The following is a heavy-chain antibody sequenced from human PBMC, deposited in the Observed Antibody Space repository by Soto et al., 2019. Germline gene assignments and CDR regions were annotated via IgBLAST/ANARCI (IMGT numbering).Heavy chain of an antibody. CDR1: GGSISSYY. CDR2: IYYSGST. D-gene: IGHD2-15*01. V-gene: IGHV4-59*01. CDR3: VRGSAANVY. Sequence: TVSGGSISSYYWSWIRQPPGKGLEWIGYIYYSGSTNYYPSLESRVSMSIDTSRNQFSLKLSSVTAADTAVYYCVRGSAANVYWGQGTLVTVSS. J-gene: IGHJ4*02.